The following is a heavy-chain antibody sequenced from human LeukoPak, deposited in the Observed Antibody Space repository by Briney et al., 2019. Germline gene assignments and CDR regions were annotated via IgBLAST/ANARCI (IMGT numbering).Heavy chain of an antibody. CDR3: ASGGPTGGTLAS. CDR1: GFALSSYG. D-gene: IGHD1-26*01. V-gene: IGHV3-30*02. CDR2: SRRDGTYV. Sequence: PGGSLRLSCAASGFALSSYGMYWVRQTPDKGLEWVAYSRRDGTYVNYADFVKGRFIISRDNSKNTLGLQMNSLRVEDTALYYCASGGPTGGTLASWGQGTLVPVSS. J-gene: IGHJ4*02.